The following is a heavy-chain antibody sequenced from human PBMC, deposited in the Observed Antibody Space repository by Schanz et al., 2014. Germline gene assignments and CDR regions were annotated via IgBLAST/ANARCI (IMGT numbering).Heavy chain of an antibody. J-gene: IGHJ2*01. CDR2: VSSRSDEI. V-gene: IGHV3-23*04. CDR3: AKDLGVDCGDGCFNWYFDL. D-gene: IGHD2-21*02. Sequence: EVQLVESGGGLVEPGGSLRLSCATSGFSLDIFAVSWVRQAPGKGLEWVAAVSSRSDEIKYADSVRGRFTISRDNSRSTIYLQMNSLRAEDTAVYFCAKDLGVDCGDGCFNWYFDLWGRGTLVTVSS. CDR1: GFSLDIFA.